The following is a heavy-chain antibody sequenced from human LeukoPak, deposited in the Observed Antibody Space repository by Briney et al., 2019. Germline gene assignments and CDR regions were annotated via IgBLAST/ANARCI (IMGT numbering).Heavy chain of an antibody. CDR2: LFYDGST. V-gene: IGHV4-39*07. Sequence: SETLSLTCTVSGGSISSSNYYWGWIRQPPGKGLEWMGNLFYDGSTNYNQSLKSRVTISVDTSQNKFSLKLSSVTAADTAVYYCARGRGSSWYDWAYYYYMDVWGKGTTVTISS. CDR3: ARGRGSSWYDWAYYYYMDV. D-gene: IGHD6-13*01. CDR1: GGSISSSNYY. J-gene: IGHJ6*03.